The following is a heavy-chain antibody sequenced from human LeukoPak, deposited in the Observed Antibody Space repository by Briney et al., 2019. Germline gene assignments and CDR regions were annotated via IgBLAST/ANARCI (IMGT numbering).Heavy chain of an antibody. CDR2: VDPEDGET. D-gene: IGHD3-22*01. CDR3: ATDFLGRDYYDSSGFLAPFDY. V-gene: IGHV1-69-2*01. Sequence: ASVKISCKVSGYTFTDYYMHWVQQAPGKGLEWMGLVDPEDGETIYAEKFQGRVTITADTSTDTAYMELSSLRSEDTAVYYCATDFLGRDYYDSSGFLAPFDYWGQGTLVTVSS. J-gene: IGHJ4*02. CDR1: GYTFTDYY.